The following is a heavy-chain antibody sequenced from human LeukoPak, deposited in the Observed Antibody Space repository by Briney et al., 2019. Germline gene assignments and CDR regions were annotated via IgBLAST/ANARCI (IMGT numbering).Heavy chain of an antibody. Sequence: GESLKISCKASGYTFSNYWIGWVRRMPGKVLEWMGSIYPGDSDTRYSPSFQGRVTISSDKSISTDSLQWSSLKASDTAMYYCARSRYSPPFGYYYYYGMDVWGQGTTVTVSS. CDR3: ARSRYSPPFGYYYYYGMDV. J-gene: IGHJ6*02. CDR2: IYPGDSDT. D-gene: IGHD2-15*01. V-gene: IGHV5-51*01. CDR1: GYTFSNYW.